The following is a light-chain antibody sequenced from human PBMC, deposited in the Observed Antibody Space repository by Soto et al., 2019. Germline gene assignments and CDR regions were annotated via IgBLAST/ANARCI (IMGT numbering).Light chain of an antibody. Sequence: IQMTQSPSSLSASVGDRVTITCRASQGIRTYLAWYQQKPWKVPKLLIFSASTLQSGVPPRFSGSGSGTNFTLTISSLQPEDVATYYCQKYDSAPWTVGQGTKVEIK. J-gene: IGKJ1*01. CDR2: SAS. CDR1: QGIRTY. CDR3: QKYDSAPWT. V-gene: IGKV1-27*01.